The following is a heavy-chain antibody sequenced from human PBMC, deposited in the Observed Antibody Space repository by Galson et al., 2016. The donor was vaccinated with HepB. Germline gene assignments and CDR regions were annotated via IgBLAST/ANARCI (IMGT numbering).Heavy chain of an antibody. J-gene: IGHJ3*02. CDR2: YSSRDFI. V-gene: IGHV3-21*06. CDR1: GFPLRTHN. CDR3: ARDSSNDYHWRTKGAFDI. D-gene: IGHD4-11*01. Sequence: SLRLSCAASGFPLRTHNMNWVRQAPGKGPEWVALYSSRDFIFYADSLKGRVTVSRDFDRNTLYLEMNSHAAEDTALYYCARDSSNDYHWRTKGAFDIWGQGTMVTVSS.